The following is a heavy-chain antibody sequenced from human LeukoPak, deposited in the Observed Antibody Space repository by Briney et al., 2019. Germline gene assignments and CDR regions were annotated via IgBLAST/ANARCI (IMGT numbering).Heavy chain of an antibody. CDR2: IYYSGST. V-gene: IGHV4-59*11. CDR1: GGSISSHY. D-gene: IGHD6-13*01. J-gene: IGHJ5*02. Sequence: KPSETLSLTCTVSGGSISSHYWSWIRQPPGKGLEWIGYIYYSGSTNYNPSLKSRVTISVDTSKNQFSLKLSSVTAADTAVYYCASFLEQGIAVAGFFDPWGQGTLVTVSS. CDR3: ASFLEQGIAVAGFFDP.